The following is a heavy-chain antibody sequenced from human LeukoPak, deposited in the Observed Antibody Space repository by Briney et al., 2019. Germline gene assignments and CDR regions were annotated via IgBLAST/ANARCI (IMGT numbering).Heavy chain of an antibody. CDR1: GFTFSSYA. Sequence: PGGSLRLSCAASGFTFSSYAMSWVRQAPGRGLEWVSGISGSGGSTYYADSVKGRFTISRDNSRNTLYLQMNSLRAEDTDVYYCAKSSPPPLRYWGQGTLVTVSS. CDR3: AKSSPPPLRY. CDR2: ISGSGGST. J-gene: IGHJ4*02. V-gene: IGHV3-23*01.